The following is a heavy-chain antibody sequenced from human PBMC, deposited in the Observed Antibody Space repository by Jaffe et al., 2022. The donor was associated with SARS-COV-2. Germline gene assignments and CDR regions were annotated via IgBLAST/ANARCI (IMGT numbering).Heavy chain of an antibody. CDR1: GGTFSSYA. CDR3: ARDLGVDIVVVPAAEGLSQFDP. CDR2: IIPIFGTA. D-gene: IGHD2-2*03. Sequence: QVQLVQSGAEVKKPGSSVKVSCKASGGTFSSYAISWVRQAPGQGLEWMGGIIPIFGTANYAQKFQGRVTITADESTSTAYMELSSLRSEDTAVYYCARDLGVDIVVVPAAEGLSQFDPWGQGTLVTVSS. J-gene: IGHJ5*02. V-gene: IGHV1-69*01.